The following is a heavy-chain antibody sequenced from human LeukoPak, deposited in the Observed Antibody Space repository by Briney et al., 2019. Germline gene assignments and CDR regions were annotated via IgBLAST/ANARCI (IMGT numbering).Heavy chain of an antibody. CDR3: AKASSDCVWGTYRPFDY. J-gene: IGHJ4*02. CDR2: IGSSGGST. D-gene: IGHD3-16*02. CDR1: GFTFSNAW. V-gene: IGHV3-23*01. Sequence: PGGSLRLSCAASGFTFSNAWMSWVRQAPGKGLEWVSGIGSSGGSTYYADSVKGRFSISRDNSKNTLYLQMNSLRAEDTAVYDCAKASSDCVWGTYRPFDYWGQGTLVTVSS.